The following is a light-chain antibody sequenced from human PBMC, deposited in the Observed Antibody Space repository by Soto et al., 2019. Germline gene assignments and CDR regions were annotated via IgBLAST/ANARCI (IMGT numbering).Light chain of an antibody. V-gene: IGKV3-20*01. J-gene: IGKJ5*01. CDR1: QSVSSSY. CDR2: GAS. Sequence: VLTQSPDTLSLSPGERATLSCRASQSVSSSYLAWYQQKPGQAPRLLIYGASSRATGIPDRFSGSGSGTDFTLTISRLEPEDFAVYYCQQYGSSPPRITFGQGTRLEIK. CDR3: QQYGSSPPRIT.